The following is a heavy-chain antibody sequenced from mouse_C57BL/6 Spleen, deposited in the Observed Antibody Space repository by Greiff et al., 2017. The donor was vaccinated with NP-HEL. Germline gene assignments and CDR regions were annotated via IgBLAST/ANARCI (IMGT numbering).Heavy chain of an antibody. D-gene: IGHD4-1*01. CDR1: GFTFSDYG. Sequence: EVNVVESGGGLVKPGGSLKLSCAASGFTFSDYGMHWVRQAPEKGLEWVAYISSGSSTIYYADTVKGRFTISRDNAKNTLFLQMTSLRSEDTAMYYCARTGTDYWYFDVWGTGTTVTVSS. V-gene: IGHV5-17*01. J-gene: IGHJ1*03. CDR3: ARTGTDYWYFDV. CDR2: ISSGSSTI.